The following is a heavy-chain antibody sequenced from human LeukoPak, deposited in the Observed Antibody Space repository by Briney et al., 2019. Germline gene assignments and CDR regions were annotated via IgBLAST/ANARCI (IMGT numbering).Heavy chain of an antibody. D-gene: IGHD6-13*01. J-gene: IGHJ4*01. CDR2: IRQDGSEK. V-gene: IGHV3-7*01. Sequence: GGSLRLSCAASGFTFSSYSMNWVRQAPGKGPEWVASIRQDGSEKTYVDSVKGRFTISRDNTRNSLSLQLNGLRAEDTAVYYCARDGTAAGLYFDLWGQGTLVTVSS. CDR1: GFTFSSYS. CDR3: ARDGTAAGLYFDL.